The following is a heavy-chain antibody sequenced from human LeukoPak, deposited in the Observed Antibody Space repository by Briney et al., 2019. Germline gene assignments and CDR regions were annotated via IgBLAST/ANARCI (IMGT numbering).Heavy chain of an antibody. Sequence: GGSLRLSCAASGFTFSYYYMSWIRQAPGKGLEWVSYISRGGSPIYYADSVKGRFTISRDDAKNSVYLQMNSLRAEDTAVYYCVRAVPAAILGAFDIWGQGTMVTVSS. V-gene: IGHV3-11*04. D-gene: IGHD2-2*02. CDR3: VRAVPAAILGAFDI. CDR1: GFTFSYYY. J-gene: IGHJ3*02. CDR2: ISRGGSPI.